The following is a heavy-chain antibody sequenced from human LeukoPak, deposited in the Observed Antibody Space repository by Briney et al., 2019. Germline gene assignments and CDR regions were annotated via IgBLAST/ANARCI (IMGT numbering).Heavy chain of an antibody. Sequence: SETLSLTCTVSGGSISSSSYYWGWIRQPPGKGLEWIGSIYYSGSTYYNPSLKSRVTISVDTSKNQFSLKLSSVTAADTAVYYCARHIVATITQFDYWGQGTLVTVSS. D-gene: IGHD5-12*01. CDR3: ARHIVATITQFDY. CDR2: IYYSGST. CDR1: GGSISSSSYY. J-gene: IGHJ4*02. V-gene: IGHV4-39*01.